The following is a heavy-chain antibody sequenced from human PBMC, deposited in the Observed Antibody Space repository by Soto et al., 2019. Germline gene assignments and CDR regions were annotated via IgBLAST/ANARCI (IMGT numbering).Heavy chain of an antibody. Sequence: QLQLQESGPGLVKPSETLSLTCIVSADSISTSSYYWGWIRQPPGKGLEWIGSIFYNGYTYYKPSLKSRVTRSVDTSKNQFSLRLDSVTAADTAVYYCARTKGNYDFWAFDYWGRGTLVTVSS. CDR3: ARTKGNYDFWAFDY. J-gene: IGHJ4*02. D-gene: IGHD3-3*01. CDR1: ADSISTSSYY. V-gene: IGHV4-39*01. CDR2: IFYNGYT.